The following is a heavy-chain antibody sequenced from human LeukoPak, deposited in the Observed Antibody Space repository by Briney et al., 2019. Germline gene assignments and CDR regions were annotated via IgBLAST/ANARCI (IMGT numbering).Heavy chain of an antibody. V-gene: IGHV5-51*01. J-gene: IGHJ4*02. CDR1: GYSFTYFW. D-gene: IGHD4-17*01. Sequence: GESLKISCQGSGYSFTYFWIGWVRQMPGKGLDWMGSIYPGDSETRYSPSFQGQVTISVDKSIKTAYLQWSSLRASDTAIYYCATGNGDYVDYWGLGTLVTVSS. CDR3: ATGNGDYVDY. CDR2: IYPGDSET.